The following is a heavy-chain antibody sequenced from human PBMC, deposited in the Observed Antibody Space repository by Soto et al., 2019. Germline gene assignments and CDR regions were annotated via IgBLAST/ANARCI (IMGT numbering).Heavy chain of an antibody. V-gene: IGHV4-59*11. CDR2: IYYNGNT. CDR3: ARGGWSVDS. D-gene: IGHD6-19*01. J-gene: IGHJ5*01. CDR1: GGSLSSLY. Sequence: PSETLSLTSTVSGGSLSSLYWSWIRQPPGKGLEWVGYIYYNGNTDYNPSLKSRVTMSVDTSKNQFSLKLTSVTAAVTAVYFCARGGWSVDSWGRGILVTVSS.